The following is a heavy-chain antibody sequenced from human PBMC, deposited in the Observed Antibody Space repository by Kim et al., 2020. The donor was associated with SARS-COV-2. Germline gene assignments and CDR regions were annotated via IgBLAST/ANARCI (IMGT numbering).Heavy chain of an antibody. V-gene: IGHV3-15*01. Sequence: GGSLRLSCAASGFTFSNAWMSWVRQAPGKGLEWVGRIKSKTDGGTTDYAAPVKGRFTISRDDSKNTLYLQMNSLKTEDTAVYYCTTDGAYYYDSSGYYNYYYYGMDVWGQGTTVTVSS. D-gene: IGHD3-22*01. J-gene: IGHJ6*02. CDR3: TTDGAYYYDSSGYYNYYYYGMDV. CDR2: IKSKTDGGTT. CDR1: GFTFSNAW.